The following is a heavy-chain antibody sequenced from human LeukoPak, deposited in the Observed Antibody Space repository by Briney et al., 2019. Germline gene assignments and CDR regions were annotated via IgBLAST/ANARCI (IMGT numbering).Heavy chain of an antibody. Sequence: PGGSLRLSCTASGFTFSNFVMSWVRQAPGKGLEWVSSISGSDASTYYADSVRGRFTISRDNAKNSVYLQMNSLRAEDTAVYYCARDRGWDTFDYWGQGNQVTVSS. V-gene: IGHV3-23*01. J-gene: IGHJ4*02. D-gene: IGHD6-19*01. CDR1: GFTFSNFV. CDR2: ISGSDAST. CDR3: ARDRGWDTFDY.